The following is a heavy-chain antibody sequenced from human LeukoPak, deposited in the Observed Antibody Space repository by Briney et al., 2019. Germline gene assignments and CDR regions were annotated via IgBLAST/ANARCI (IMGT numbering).Heavy chain of an antibody. Sequence: GGSLRLSCAGSGFSFSSYWMSWVRQAAGKGLAWVANIKFDGSEKYYVDSVKGRFTISRDNAKDSLYLQMNNLRAEDTAVYHCARNRGLDNWGQGTLVTVSS. V-gene: IGHV3-7*01. D-gene: IGHD3-16*01. CDR3: ARNRGLDN. J-gene: IGHJ4*02. CDR1: GFSFSSYW. CDR2: IKFDGSEK.